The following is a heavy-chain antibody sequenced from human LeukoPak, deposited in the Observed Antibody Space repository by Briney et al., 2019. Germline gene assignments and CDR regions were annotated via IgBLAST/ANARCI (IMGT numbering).Heavy chain of an antibody. Sequence: ASVKVSYKTSGYTFGSYYMHWVRQAPGQGLEWMGMINPGRGNTNYAETFQGRVTMTRDTSTRSVYMELSSLRSEDTAVYYCAREAAYNYEDSGLDYWGQGTLVTVSS. CDR2: INPGRGNT. CDR3: AREAAYNYEDSGLDY. D-gene: IGHD3-16*01. V-gene: IGHV1-46*01. J-gene: IGHJ4*02. CDR1: GYTFGSYY.